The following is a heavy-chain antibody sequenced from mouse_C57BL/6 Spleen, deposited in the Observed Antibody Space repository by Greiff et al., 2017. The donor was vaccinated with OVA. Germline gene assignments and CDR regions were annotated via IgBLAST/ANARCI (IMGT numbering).Heavy chain of an antibody. V-gene: IGHV1-26*01. CDR3: ARRFLRRYFDV. CDR1: GYTFTDYY. Sequence: VQLQQSGPELVKPGASVKISCKASGYTFTDYYMNWVKQSHGKSLEWIGDINPNNGGTSYNQKFKGKATLTVDKSSSTAYMELRSLTSEDSAVYYCARRFLRRYFDVWGTGTTVTVSS. D-gene: IGHD3-2*02. CDR2: INPNNGGT. J-gene: IGHJ1*03.